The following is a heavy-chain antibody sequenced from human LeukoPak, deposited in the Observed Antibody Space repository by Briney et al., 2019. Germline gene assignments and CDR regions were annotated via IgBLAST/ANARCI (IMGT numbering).Heavy chain of an antibody. CDR1: GGSFSGYY. CDR2: INHSGST. V-gene: IGHV4-34*01. CDR3: ARGGLWFGELWAD. D-gene: IGHD3-10*01. J-gene: IGHJ4*02. Sequence: SETLSLTCAVYGGSFSGYYWSWIHQPPGKGLEWIGEINHSGSTNYNPSLKSRVTISVDTSKNQFSLKLSSVTAADTAVYYCARGGLWFGELWADWGQGTLVTVSS.